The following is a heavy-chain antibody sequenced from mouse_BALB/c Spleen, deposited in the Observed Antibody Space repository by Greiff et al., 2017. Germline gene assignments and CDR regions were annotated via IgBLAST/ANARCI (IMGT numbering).Heavy chain of an antibody. D-gene: IGHD1-1*01. V-gene: IGHV4-1*02. CDR3: ARDPCTTVVATDAMDY. J-gene: IGHJ4*01. Sequence: EVHLVESGGGLVQPGGSLKLSCAASGFDFSRYWMSWVRQAPGKGLEWIGEINPDSSTINYTPSLKDKFIISRDNAKNTLYLQMSKVRSEDTALYYCARDPCTTVVATDAMDYWGQGTSVTVSS. CDR1: GFDFSRYW. CDR2: INPDSSTI.